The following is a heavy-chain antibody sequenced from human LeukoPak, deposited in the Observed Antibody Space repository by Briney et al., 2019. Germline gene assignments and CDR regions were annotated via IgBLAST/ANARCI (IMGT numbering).Heavy chain of an antibody. CDR2: IDHSGTT. Sequence: ASETLSLTCAVYGGSFSGYYWSWIRQPPGKGLEWIGEIDHSGTTNYNPSLKSRVTISVDTSKNQFSLKLSPVIAADTAVYYCARVGVDYSGNILKYFFDYWGQGTLVTVSS. V-gene: IGHV4-34*01. CDR3: ARVGVDYSGNILKYFFDY. D-gene: IGHD4-23*01. CDR1: GGSFSGYY. J-gene: IGHJ4*02.